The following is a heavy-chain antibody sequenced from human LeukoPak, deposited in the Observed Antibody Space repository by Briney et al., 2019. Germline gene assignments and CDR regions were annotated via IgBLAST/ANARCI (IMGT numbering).Heavy chain of an antibody. CDR3: AKDKAKRLGYCSGGSCYSGAEYFQH. D-gene: IGHD2-15*01. J-gene: IGHJ1*01. CDR1: GFTFSGYA. CDR2: ISGSGGST. Sequence: GGSLRLSCAASGFTFSGYAMSWVRQAPGKGLEWVSAISGSGGSTYYADSVKGRFTISRDNSKNTLYLQMNSLRAEDTAVYYCAKDKAKRLGYCSGGSCYSGAEYFQHWGQGTLVTVSS. V-gene: IGHV3-23*01.